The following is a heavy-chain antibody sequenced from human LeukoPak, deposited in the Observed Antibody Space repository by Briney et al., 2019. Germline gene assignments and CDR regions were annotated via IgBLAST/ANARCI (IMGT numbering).Heavy chain of an antibody. CDR2: IYTSGST. V-gene: IGHV4-4*07. Sequence: SETLSHTCAVYGGSFSGYYWSWIRQPAGKRLEWIGRIYTSGSTNYNPSLKSRVTMSVATSKNQCSLKLSSVTAADTAVYYCARDTMVRGVIWWFDPWGHGNLVTVSS. D-gene: IGHD3-10*01. CDR1: GGSFSGYY. CDR3: ARDTMVRGVIWWFDP. J-gene: IGHJ5*02.